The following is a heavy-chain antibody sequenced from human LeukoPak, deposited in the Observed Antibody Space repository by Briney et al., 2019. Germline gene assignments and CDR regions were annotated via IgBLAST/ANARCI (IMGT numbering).Heavy chain of an antibody. D-gene: IGHD3-3*01. CDR3: ARGIGYYDFWGENWFDP. CDR1: GYTFTGYY. V-gene: IGHV1-2*02. Sequence: ASVKVSCKASGYTFTGYYMHWVRQAPGQGLEWMGWINPNSGGTNYAQKFQGRVTMTRDTSISTAYMELSGLRSDDTAVYYCARGIGYYDFWGENWFDPWGQGTLVTVSS. J-gene: IGHJ5*02. CDR2: INPNSGGT.